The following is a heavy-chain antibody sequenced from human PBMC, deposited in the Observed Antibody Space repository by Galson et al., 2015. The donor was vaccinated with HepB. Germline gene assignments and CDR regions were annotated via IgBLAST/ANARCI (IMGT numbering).Heavy chain of an antibody. D-gene: IGHD6-19*01. Sequence: SETLSLTCTVSGGSISSSSYYWGWIRQPPGKGLEWIGSIYYSGSTHYNPSLKRRVTISVDTSKNQFSLKLSSVTAADTAVYYCARRGQWLGHYYFDYWGQGTLVTVSS. CDR1: GGSISSSSYY. J-gene: IGHJ4*02. V-gene: IGHV4-39*01. CDR3: ARRGQWLGHYYFDY. CDR2: IYYSGST.